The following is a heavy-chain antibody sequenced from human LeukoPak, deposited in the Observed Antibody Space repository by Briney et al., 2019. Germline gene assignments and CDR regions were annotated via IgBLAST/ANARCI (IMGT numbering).Heavy chain of an antibody. J-gene: IGHJ4*02. CDR2: IDSDGSST. CDR3: ARGTTVTTLDY. Sequence: GGSLRLSCAAPGFTFSSYWMHWVRQAPGEGLVWVSRIDSDGSSTSYADSVKGRFTISRDNAKNTLYLQMNSLRADDTAVYYCARGTTVTTLDYWGQGTLVTVSS. CDR1: GFTFSSYW. V-gene: IGHV3-74*01. D-gene: IGHD4-17*01.